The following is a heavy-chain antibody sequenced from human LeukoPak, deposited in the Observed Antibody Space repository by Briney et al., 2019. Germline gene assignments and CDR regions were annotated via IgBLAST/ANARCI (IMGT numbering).Heavy chain of an antibody. CDR1: GFTLHDYA. Sequence: PGGSLRLSCAASGFTLHDYAMHWVRQAPGKGLEWVSGLSWNGGNIGYAESVRGRFTISRDNAGNSLYLQMNSLRPEDTALYHCAKALGSTVTTRTYFDYWGQGTLVTVSS. D-gene: IGHD4-17*01. CDR3: AKALGSTVTTRTYFDY. V-gene: IGHV3-9*01. CDR2: LSWNGGNI. J-gene: IGHJ4*02.